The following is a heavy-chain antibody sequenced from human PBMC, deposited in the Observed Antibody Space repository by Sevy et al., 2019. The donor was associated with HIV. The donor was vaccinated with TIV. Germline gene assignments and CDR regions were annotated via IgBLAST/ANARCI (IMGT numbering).Heavy chain of an antibody. CDR2: IWYDGNIK. V-gene: IGHV3-33*08. Sequence: GGSLRLSCAASGFTFSSYVMHWVRQAPGKGLEWVALIWYDGNIKYYADSVKGRFTISRDNSKDTMFLQMNSLTPEDTAVYGCARGGGYCGGDCYSIDYWGQGALVTVSS. CDR1: GFTFSSYV. D-gene: IGHD2-21*02. CDR3: ARGGGYCGGDCYSIDY. J-gene: IGHJ4*02.